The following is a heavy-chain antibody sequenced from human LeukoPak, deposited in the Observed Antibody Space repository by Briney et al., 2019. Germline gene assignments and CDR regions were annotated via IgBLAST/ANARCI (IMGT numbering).Heavy chain of an antibody. V-gene: IGHV3-7*01. Sequence: GGSLRLSCAASGFTFSSYAMSWVRQAPGKGLEWVANIKQDGSEKYYVDSVKGRFTISRDNAKNSLYLQMSSLRAEDTAVYYCARTNYGAFDYWGQGTLVTVSS. J-gene: IGHJ4*02. CDR3: ARTNYGAFDY. CDR2: IKQDGSEK. CDR1: GFTFSSYA. D-gene: IGHD4/OR15-4a*01.